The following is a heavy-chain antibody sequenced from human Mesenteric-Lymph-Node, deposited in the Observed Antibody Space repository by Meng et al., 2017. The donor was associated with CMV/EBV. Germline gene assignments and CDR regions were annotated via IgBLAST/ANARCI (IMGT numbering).Heavy chain of an antibody. V-gene: IGHV3-21*01. J-gene: IGHJ5*02. CDR3: ARDRGGYCASTSCHKWFDP. D-gene: IGHD2-2*01. Sequence: FARSSLNLVRQAPGKGPEWVSSLSSSGNYIFYADSVKGRFTISRDNSKNSLYLQMDSLRADDTAVYYCARDRGGYCASTSCHKWFDPWGQGALVTVSS. CDR1: FARSS. CDR2: LSSSGNYI.